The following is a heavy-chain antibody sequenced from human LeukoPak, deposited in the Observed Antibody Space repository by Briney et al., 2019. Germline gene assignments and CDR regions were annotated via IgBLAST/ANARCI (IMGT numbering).Heavy chain of an antibody. D-gene: IGHD2/OR15-2a*01. Sequence: PGGSLRLSCAASGFTFDDHGMSWVRQAPGKGLEWVSFIFSSSTYIYYTDSVKGRFTISRDNARNSLYLQMDNLRAEDTGVYYCARDFYDGFALDYWGQGTLVTVSS. V-gene: IGHV3-21*03. CDR1: GFTFDDHG. CDR2: IFSSSTYI. CDR3: ARDFYDGFALDY. J-gene: IGHJ4*02.